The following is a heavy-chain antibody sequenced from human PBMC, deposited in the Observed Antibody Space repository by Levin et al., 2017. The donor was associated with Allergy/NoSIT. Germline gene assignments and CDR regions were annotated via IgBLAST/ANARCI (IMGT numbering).Heavy chain of an antibody. CDR1: GYTFTSYD. V-gene: IGHV1-8*01. J-gene: IGHJ4*02. CDR3: ARGTTSIAVAAY. Sequence: GESLKISCKASGYTFTSYDINWVRQATGQGLEWMGWMNPNSGNTGYAQKFQGRVTMTRNTSISTAYMELSSLRSEDTAVYYCARGTTSIAVAAYWGQGTLVTVSS. CDR2: MNPNSGNT. D-gene: IGHD6-19*01.